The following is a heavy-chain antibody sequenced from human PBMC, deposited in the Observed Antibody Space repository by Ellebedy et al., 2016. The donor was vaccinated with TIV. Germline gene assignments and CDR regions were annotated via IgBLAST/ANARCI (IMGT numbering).Heavy chain of an antibody. Sequence: SETLSLXCAVYGGSFSGYYWSWIRQPPGKGLEWIGEINHSGSTNYNPSLKSRVTISVDTSKNQFSLKLSSVTAADTAVYYCARVGRIAAAERALDYWGQGTLVTVSS. D-gene: IGHD6-13*01. CDR3: ARVGRIAAAERALDY. CDR1: GGSFSGYY. CDR2: INHSGST. V-gene: IGHV4-34*01. J-gene: IGHJ4*02.